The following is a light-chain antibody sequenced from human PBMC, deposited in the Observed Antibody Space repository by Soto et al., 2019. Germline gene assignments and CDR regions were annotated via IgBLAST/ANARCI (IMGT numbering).Light chain of an antibody. CDR1: QSVSSN. CDR2: DAS. J-gene: IGKJ1*01. V-gene: IGKV3-11*01. Sequence: EIVRTQSPATLSVSPGERATLSCRASQSVSSNLAWYQQKPGQAPRLLIYDASNRATGIPGRFSGSGSGTDFTLTISSLEPEDFAVYYCQQRNNWPPTWTFGQGTKVDIK. CDR3: QQRNNWPPTWT.